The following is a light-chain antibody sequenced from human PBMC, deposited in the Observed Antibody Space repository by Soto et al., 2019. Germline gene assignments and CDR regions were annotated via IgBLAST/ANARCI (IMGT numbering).Light chain of an antibody. CDR2: AAS. V-gene: IGKV1-39*01. CDR3: QPSYSTPRT. CDR1: QSISNY. Sequence: DIQMTQSPSSLSASVGDRVTITCRARQSISNYLNWYQQKPGKAPKLLMYAASSLQSGVPSRFGGRGSGTDFTLTISSLQPEDFATYYCQPSYSTPRTFGQGTKVEIK. J-gene: IGKJ1*01.